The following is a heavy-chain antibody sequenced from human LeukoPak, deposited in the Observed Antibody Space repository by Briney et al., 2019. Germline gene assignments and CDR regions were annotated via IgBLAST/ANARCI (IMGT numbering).Heavy chain of an antibody. CDR3: ARPSYCSSTSCNSGYFDY. CDR2: IYYSGST. D-gene: IGHD2-2*01. CDR1: GGSISSGGYY. V-gene: IGHV4-39*01. J-gene: IGHJ4*02. Sequence: SETLSLTCTVSGGSISSGGYYWSWIRQPPGKGLEWIGSIYYSGSTYYNPSLKSRVTISVDTSKNQFSLKLSSVTAADTTVYYCARPSYCSSTSCNSGYFDYWGQGTLVTVSS.